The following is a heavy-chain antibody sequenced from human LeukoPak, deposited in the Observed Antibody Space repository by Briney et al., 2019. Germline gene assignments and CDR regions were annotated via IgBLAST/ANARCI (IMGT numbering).Heavy chain of an antibody. CDR3: ARSAGITGTSPEFDY. Sequence: PGGSLRLSCAASGFTFSSYGMHWVRQAPGKGLEWVAVIWYDGSNKYYADSVKGRFTISRDNSKNTLYLQMNSLRAEDTAVYYCARSAGITGTSPEFDYWGQGTLVTVSS. D-gene: IGHD1-20*01. CDR1: GFTFSSYG. CDR2: IWYDGSNK. V-gene: IGHV3-33*01. J-gene: IGHJ4*02.